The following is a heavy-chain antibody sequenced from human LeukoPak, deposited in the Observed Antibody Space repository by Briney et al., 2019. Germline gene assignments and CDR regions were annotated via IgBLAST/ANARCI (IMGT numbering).Heavy chain of an antibody. V-gene: IGHV3-23*01. CDR1: GFTFSSYA. J-gene: IGHJ3*02. CDR2: ISGSGGST. D-gene: IGHD3-22*01. CDR3: AKGYYYDSSEARPHAFDI. Sequence: GGSLRLSCAASGFTFSSYAMSWVRQAPGKGLEWVSVISGSGGSTDYADSVKGRFTISRDNSKSTLYLQMNSLRAEDTAVYYCAKGYYYDSSEARPHAFDIWGQGTMVTVSS.